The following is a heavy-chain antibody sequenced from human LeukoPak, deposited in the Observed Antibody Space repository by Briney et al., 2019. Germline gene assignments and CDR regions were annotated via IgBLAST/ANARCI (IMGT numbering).Heavy chain of an antibody. J-gene: IGHJ4*02. CDR1: GYIFSHNG. CDR2: ISAYNGDT. D-gene: IGHD4-11*01. Sequence: ASVQVSCKTSGYIFSHNGISWVRQPPGQGPEWMGWISAYNGDTNYAQNFQGRVTMTRDTSTSTAYMELRSLRSDDTAVYYCARCTTVTKYYFDYWGQGTLVTVSS. V-gene: IGHV1-18*01. CDR3: ARCTTVTKYYFDY.